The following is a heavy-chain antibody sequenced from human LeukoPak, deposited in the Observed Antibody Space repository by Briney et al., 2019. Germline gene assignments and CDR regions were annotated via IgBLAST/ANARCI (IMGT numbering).Heavy chain of an antibody. J-gene: IGHJ4*02. CDR3: VRVAYCGGDCYPIDY. V-gene: IGHV3-48*03. CDR2: ISSSGSTI. D-gene: IGHD2-21*02. CDR1: GFTFSSYE. Sequence: PGGSLRLSCAASGFTFSSYEMNWVRQAPGKGLEWVSYISSSGSTIYYADSVKGRFTISRDNAKNSLYLQMNSLRAEDTAVYYCVRVAYCGGDCYPIDYWGQGTLVTVSS.